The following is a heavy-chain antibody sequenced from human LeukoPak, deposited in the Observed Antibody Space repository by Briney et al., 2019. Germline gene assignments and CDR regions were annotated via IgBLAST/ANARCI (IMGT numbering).Heavy chain of an antibody. J-gene: IGHJ4*02. V-gene: IGHV3-21*01. CDR1: GFTFSSYS. Sequence: GGSLRLSCAASGFTFSSYSMNWVRQAPGKGLEWVSSISSSSSYIYYADSVKGRFTISRDNAKNSLYLQMNSLRVEDTAVYYCASVTSRVVPAATDYWGQGTLVTVSS. CDR2: ISSSSSYI. D-gene: IGHD2-2*01. CDR3: ASVTSRVVPAATDY.